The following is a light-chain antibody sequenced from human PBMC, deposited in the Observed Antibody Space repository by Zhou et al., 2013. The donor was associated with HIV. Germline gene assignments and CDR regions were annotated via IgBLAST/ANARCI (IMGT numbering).Light chain of an antibody. Sequence: EIVLTQSPGTLSLSPGERATLSCRASQSVSSKYLAWYQQKPGQAPRLLMYGASSRATGIPDRFSGSGSGTDFTLTISRLEPEDFVVYYCQQRSNWPPWTFGQGTKVEIK. CDR2: GAS. CDR3: QQRSNWPPWT. V-gene: IGKV3D-20*02. CDR1: QSVSSKY. J-gene: IGKJ1*01.